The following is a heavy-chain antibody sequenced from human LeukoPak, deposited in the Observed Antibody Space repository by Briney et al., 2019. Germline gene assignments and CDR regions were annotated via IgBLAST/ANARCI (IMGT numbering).Heavy chain of an antibody. CDR2: INWNGDST. CDR1: RFTFDDYG. CDR3: AREQRYCGSTSCYSFFDY. Sequence: GGSLRLSCAASRFTFDDYGISRVRQAPGKGLEWVSGINWNGDSTGYGDSVKGRFTTSRDNARNSLYLQMNSLTAEDTAFYYCAREQRYCGSTSCYSFFDYWGQGTLVTVSS. J-gene: IGHJ4*02. V-gene: IGHV3-20*04. D-gene: IGHD2-2*01.